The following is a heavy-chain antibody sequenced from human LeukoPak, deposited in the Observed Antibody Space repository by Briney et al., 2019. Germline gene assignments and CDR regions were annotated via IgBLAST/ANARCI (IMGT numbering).Heavy chain of an antibody. J-gene: IGHJ4*02. Sequence: SETLSLTCAVSGPGSFIGYYWSWIRQPPGRGLEWIGEVNHNGITNYNPSLKSRLTISLCTSKNQFSLNLTSVTAADSAVYYCARGTLTTMTNVLFDYWDQGSLVTVSS. D-gene: IGHD4-17*01. CDR3: ARGTLTTMTNVLFDY. V-gene: IGHV4-34*01. CDR1: GPGSFIGYY. CDR2: VNHNGIT.